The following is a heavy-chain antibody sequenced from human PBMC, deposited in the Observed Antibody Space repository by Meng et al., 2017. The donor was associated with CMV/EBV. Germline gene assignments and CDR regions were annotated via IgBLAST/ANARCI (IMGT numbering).Heavy chain of an antibody. CDR3: AKGTRLRGSGMDV. D-gene: IGHD3-10*01. Sequence: GGSLRLSCAASGFTFSSYWMSWVRQAPGKGLEWVANIKQDGSEKYYVDSVKGRFTISRDNSKNTLYLQMNSLRAEDTAVYYCAKGTRLRGSGMDVWGQGTTVTVSS. J-gene: IGHJ6*02. CDR2: IKQDGSEK. CDR1: GFTFSSYW. V-gene: IGHV3-7*01.